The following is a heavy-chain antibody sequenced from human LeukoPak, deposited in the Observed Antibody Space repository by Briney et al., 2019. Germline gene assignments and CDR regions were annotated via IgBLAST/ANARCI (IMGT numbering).Heavy chain of an antibody. CDR3: ARGVGVGARFVY. Sequence: SETLSLTCAGYGGSFSGYYWSWVRQPPGKGLEWIGEINHSGGTNYNPSLKSRVTISVDASKNQFSLKLSSVTAADTAVYYCARGVGVGARFVYWGQGSLATVSS. D-gene: IGHD1-26*01. V-gene: IGHV4-34*01. CDR2: INHSGGT. CDR1: GGSFSGYY. J-gene: IGHJ4*02.